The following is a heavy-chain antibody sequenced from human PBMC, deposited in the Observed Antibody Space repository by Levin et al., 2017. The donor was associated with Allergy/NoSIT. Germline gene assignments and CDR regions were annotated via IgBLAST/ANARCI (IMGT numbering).Heavy chain of an antibody. CDR1: GFTFSSYS. D-gene: IGHD6-13*01. CDR2: ISSSSSYI. J-gene: IGHJ4*02. V-gene: IGHV3-21*01. CDR3: ARDGFGIAPGGFI. Sequence: GGSLRLSCAASGFTFSSYSMNWVRQAPGKGLEWVSSISSSSSYIYYADSVKGRFTISRDNAKNSLYLQMNSLRAEDTAVYYCARDGFGIAPGGFIWGQGTLVTVSS.